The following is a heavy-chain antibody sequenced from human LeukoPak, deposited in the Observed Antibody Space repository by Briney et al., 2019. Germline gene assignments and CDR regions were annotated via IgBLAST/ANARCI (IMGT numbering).Heavy chain of an antibody. V-gene: IGHV4-39*01. Sequence: PSETLSHTCTLSFVHNTSLGYYSCWVPPPPGAGVEWSGSISYDGTTYYDPSIKSRVTISEDSSKKQFLLKLTSVADADAAVYCGAGNYYDSSGYFGCGQGTLVTVSS. CDR2: ISYDGTT. D-gene: IGHD3-22*01. J-gene: IGHJ4*02. CDR3: AGNYYDSSGYFG. CDR1: FVHNTSLGYY.